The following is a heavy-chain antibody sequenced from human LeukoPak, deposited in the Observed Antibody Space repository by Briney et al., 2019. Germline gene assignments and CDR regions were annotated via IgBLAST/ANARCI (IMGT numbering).Heavy chain of an antibody. J-gene: IGHJ6*02. V-gene: IGHV3-7*01. CDR3: ARGGGYRGWFGPLYYYYYYGMDV. CDR1: GFTFSSYW. D-gene: IGHD3-10*01. Sequence: PGGSLRLSCAASGFTFSSYWMSWVRQAPGKGLEWVANIKQDGSEKYYVDSVKGRFTISRDNAKNSLYLQMNSLRAEDTAVYYCARGGGYRGWFGPLYYYYYYGMDVWGQGTTVTVSS. CDR2: IKQDGSEK.